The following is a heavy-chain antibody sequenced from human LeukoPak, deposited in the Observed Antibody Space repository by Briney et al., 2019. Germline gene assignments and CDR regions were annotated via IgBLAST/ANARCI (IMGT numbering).Heavy chain of an antibody. CDR1: GFMFSNYW. J-gene: IGHJ5*02. Sequence: PGGSLRLSCAASGFMFSNYWMNWVRQAPGKGLEWVANIKQDGSEKYYVDSVKGRFTISRDNAKNSLYLQMNSLRAEDTAVYYCVRDDCSSISCYHNWFDPWGQGTLVTVSS. D-gene: IGHD2-2*01. V-gene: IGHV3-7*01. CDR2: IKQDGSEK. CDR3: VRDDCSSISCYHNWFDP.